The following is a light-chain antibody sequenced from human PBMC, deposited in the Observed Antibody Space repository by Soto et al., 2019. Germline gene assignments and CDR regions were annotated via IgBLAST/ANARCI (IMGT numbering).Light chain of an antibody. V-gene: IGKV3-20*01. CDR3: QQFGSSPRT. CDR1: QSVSNSY. CDR2: GAS. J-gene: IGKJ1*01. Sequence: EIVLTQSPGTLSLSPGERATLSCRASQSVSNSYLAWYQQKPGQAPRLLIYGASTKANGIPGRCSGSGSGTDSNLTNSRLQPDVFAVYYYQQFGSSPRTFGQGTTVEIK.